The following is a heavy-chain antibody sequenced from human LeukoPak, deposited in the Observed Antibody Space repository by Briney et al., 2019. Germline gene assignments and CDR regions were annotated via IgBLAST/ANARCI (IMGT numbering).Heavy chain of an antibody. J-gene: IGHJ6*02. CDR2: IYPGDSDT. V-gene: IGHV5-51*01. Sequence: GESLKISCKGSGYSFTSYWIGWVRQMPGKGLEWMGIIYPGDSDTRYSPSFQGQVTISADKSISTAYLQWSSLKASDTAMYYCARHVVYCSGGSCPFYGMDVWGQGTTVTVSS. D-gene: IGHD2-15*01. CDR1: GYSFTSYW. CDR3: ARHVVYCSGGSCPFYGMDV.